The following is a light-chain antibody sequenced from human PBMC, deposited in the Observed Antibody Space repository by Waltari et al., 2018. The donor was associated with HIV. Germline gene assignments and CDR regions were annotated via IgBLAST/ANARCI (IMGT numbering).Light chain of an antibody. CDR2: GAS. Sequence: EIVLTQSPGTLSLSPAERATLSCRASPSVSSSYLAWYQQKPGQAPRLLIYGASSRATGIPDRFSGSGSGTDFTLTISRLEPEDFAVYYCQQYGSPPYTFGQGTRLEIK. V-gene: IGKV3-20*01. CDR3: QQYGSPPYT. J-gene: IGKJ2*01. CDR1: PSVSSSY.